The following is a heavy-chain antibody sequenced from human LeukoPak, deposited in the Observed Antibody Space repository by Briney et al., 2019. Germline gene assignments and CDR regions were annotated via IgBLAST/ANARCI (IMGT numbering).Heavy chain of an antibody. CDR2: ISDSGGRT. CDR1: GFTFSSYA. D-gene: IGHD5-12*01. J-gene: IGHJ4*02. V-gene: IGHV3-23*01. Sequence: GGSLRLSCAASGFTFSSYAMSWVRQGPGKGLEWVSGISDSGGRTYHADSVKGRFTISRDNSKNTLYLQMNSLRAEDTAVYYCAKKGIDGSGYDLDYWGQGTLVTVSS. CDR3: AKKGIDGSGYDLDY.